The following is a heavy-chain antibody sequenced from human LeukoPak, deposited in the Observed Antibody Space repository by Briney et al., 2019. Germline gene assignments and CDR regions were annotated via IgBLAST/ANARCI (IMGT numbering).Heavy chain of an antibody. CDR3: ARSNVLRYFDWFPQEHEYYFDY. D-gene: IGHD3-9*01. CDR2: IYHSGST. J-gene: IGHJ4*02. CDR1: GYSISSGYY. Sequence: PSETLSLTCTVSGYSISSGYYWGWIRQPPGKGLEWIGSIYHSGSTYYNPSLKSRVTISVDTSKNQFSLKLSSVTAADTAVYYCARSNVLRYFDWFPQEHEYYFDYWGQGTLVTVSS. V-gene: IGHV4-38-2*02.